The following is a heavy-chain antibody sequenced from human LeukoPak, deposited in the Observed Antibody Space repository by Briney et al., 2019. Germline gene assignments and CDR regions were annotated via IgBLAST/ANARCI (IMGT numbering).Heavy chain of an antibody. J-gene: IGHJ4*02. CDR2: IRHDGSIE. CDR3: AKEVHPYDSGTYYFDY. CDR1: GFTFSSYG. Sequence: GGSLRLSCVGSGFTFSSYGMHWVRQAAGKGLEWVAFIRHDGSIEYYADSVKGRFTVSRDNSKNTLFLQMNSLRVEEMAVYYCAKEVHPYDSGTYYFDYWGRGTLVTVSS. D-gene: IGHD3-10*01. V-gene: IGHV3-30*02.